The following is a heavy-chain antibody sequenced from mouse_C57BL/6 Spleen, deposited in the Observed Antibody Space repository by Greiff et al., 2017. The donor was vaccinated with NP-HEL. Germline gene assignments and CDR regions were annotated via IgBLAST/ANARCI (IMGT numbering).Heavy chain of an antibody. CDR2: IDPSDSYT. D-gene: IGHD4-1*01. V-gene: IGHV1-50*01. CDR3: ASNWDFDY. CDR1: GYTFTSYW. Sequence: VQLQQPGAELVKPGASVKLSCKASGYTFTSYWMQWVKQRPGQGLEWIGEIDPSDSYTNYNQKFKGKATLTVDTSSSTAYMQLSSLTSEDSAVYYCASNWDFDYWGQGTTLTVSS. J-gene: IGHJ2*01.